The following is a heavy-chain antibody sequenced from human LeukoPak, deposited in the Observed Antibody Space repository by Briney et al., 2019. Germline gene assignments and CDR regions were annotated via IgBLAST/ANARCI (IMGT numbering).Heavy chain of an antibody. J-gene: IGHJ4*02. Sequence: SETLSLTCTVSGGSISSYYWSWIRQPPGKGLEWIGYIYYSGSTNYNPSLKSRVTISVDTSKNQFSLKLSSVTAADTAVYYYASSIRGYSGYDSGSGYFDYWGQGTLVTVSS. CDR2: IYYSGST. V-gene: IGHV4-59*08. CDR3: ASSIRGYSGYDSGSGYFDY. CDR1: GGSISSYY. D-gene: IGHD5-12*01.